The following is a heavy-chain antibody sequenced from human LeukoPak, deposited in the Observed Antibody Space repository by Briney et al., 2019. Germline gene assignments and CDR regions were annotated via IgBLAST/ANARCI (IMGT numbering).Heavy chain of an antibody. V-gene: IGHV1-2*02. D-gene: IGHD2-2*01. CDR1: GYTFTGYY. J-gene: IGHJ4*02. Sequence: ASVKVSCKASGYTFTGYYMHWVRQAPGQGLEWMGWINPNSGGTNYAQKFQGRVTITADKSTSTAYMELSSLRSEDTAVYYCARATGYCSSTSCYATPTHFDYWGQGTLVTVSS. CDR3: ARATGYCSSTSCYATPTHFDY. CDR2: INPNSGGT.